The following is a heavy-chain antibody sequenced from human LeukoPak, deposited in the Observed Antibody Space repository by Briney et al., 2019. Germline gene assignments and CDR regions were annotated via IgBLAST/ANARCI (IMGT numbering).Heavy chain of an antibody. Sequence: PSETLSLTCTVSGGSISSYYWSWIRQPPGKGLEWIGYIYYSGSTNYNPSLKGRVTISVDTSKNQFSLKLSSVTAADTAVYYCAREFNYYGSGSYPDVWGKGTTVTVSS. CDR3: AREFNYYGSGSYPDV. J-gene: IGHJ6*04. V-gene: IGHV4-59*01. CDR2: IYYSGST. D-gene: IGHD3-10*01. CDR1: GGSISSYY.